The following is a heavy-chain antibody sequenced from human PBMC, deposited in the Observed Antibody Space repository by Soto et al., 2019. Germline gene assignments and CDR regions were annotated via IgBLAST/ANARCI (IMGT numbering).Heavy chain of an antibody. Sequence: LETLPLTCTVSGGSSSSSSYYWGWIRQPPGKGLEWIGSIYYSGSTYYNPSLKSRVTISVDTSKNQFSLKLSSVTAADTAVYYCARQAYLDGSSSWYLGWFDPWGQGTLVTVSS. D-gene: IGHD6-13*01. CDR1: GGSSSSSSYY. V-gene: IGHV4-39*01. CDR3: ARQAYLDGSSSWYLGWFDP. J-gene: IGHJ5*02. CDR2: IYYSGST.